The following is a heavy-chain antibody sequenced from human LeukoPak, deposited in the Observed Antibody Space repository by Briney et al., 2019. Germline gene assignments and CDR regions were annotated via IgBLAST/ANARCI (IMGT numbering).Heavy chain of an antibody. J-gene: IGHJ4*02. D-gene: IGHD3-3*01. CDR3: ARDAQYYDFWSGYRRGYYFDY. Sequence: SATLSLTCTVSGGSISSYYWSWIRQPAGKGLEWIGRIYTSGSTNYNPSLKSRVTTSVDTSKNQFSLKLSSVTAADTAVYYCARDAQYYDFWSGYRRGYYFDYWGQGTLVTVSS. CDR2: IYTSGST. V-gene: IGHV4-4*07. CDR1: GGSISSYY.